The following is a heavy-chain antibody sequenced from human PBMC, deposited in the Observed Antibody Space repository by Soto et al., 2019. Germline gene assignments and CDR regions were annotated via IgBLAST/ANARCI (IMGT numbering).Heavy chain of an antibody. CDR1: GFTFSDYA. V-gene: IGHV3-23*01. CDR3: AKCGLAGGYFQERFSAY. J-gene: IGHJ4*02. D-gene: IGHD2-2*03. CDR2: LSTSGRTT. Sequence: EVQLLESGGGLVQPGESLTLSCSASGFTFSDYAMTWVRQPPGKGLEWVSALSTSGRTTYYADSLEGRFTISRDISKITPRLQLTGPRAEDTAVYYCAKCGLAGGYFQERFSAYWCQGILVSVSS.